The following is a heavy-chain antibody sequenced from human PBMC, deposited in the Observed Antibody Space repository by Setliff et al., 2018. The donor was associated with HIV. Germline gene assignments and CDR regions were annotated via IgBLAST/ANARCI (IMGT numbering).Heavy chain of an antibody. CDR3: AAASNRRVRGVNLHYYYYMDV. CDR2: NVVGSYNT. J-gene: IGHJ6*03. Sequence: SVKVSCKASGFTFTNSAMQWVRQARGQRLEWIGWNVVGSYNTNYAQKFQERVTITRDLSTSTAYMELSSLRSEDTAVYYCAAASNRRVRGVNLHYYYYMDVWGKGTTVTVSS. V-gene: IGHV1-58*02. D-gene: IGHD3-10*01. CDR1: GFTFTNSA.